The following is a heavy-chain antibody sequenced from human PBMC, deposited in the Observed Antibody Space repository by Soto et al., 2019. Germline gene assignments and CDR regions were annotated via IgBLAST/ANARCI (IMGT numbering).Heavy chain of an antibody. J-gene: IGHJ6*02. Sequence: QVTLKESGPVLVKPTETLTLTCTVSGVSLSNASMGVRWIRQPPGKALDWLAHIFSNDEKSYSTSLESRLTIPKDTSKSHVVLTMTNRDPVDTATYCCARMGSSGYSYDYYYGMDVWGPGTTVTVSS. V-gene: IGHV2-26*01. CDR2: IFSNDEK. CDR3: ARMGSSGYSYDYYYGMDV. CDR1: GVSLSNASMG. D-gene: IGHD3-22*01.